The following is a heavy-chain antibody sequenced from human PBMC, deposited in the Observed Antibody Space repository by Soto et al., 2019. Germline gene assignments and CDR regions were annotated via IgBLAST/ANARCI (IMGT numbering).Heavy chain of an antibody. CDR1: GFTFSSYG. CDR3: AKDSGPYEQLVYYFDY. J-gene: IGHJ4*02. CDR2: ISYDGSNK. V-gene: IGHV3-30*18. Sequence: QVQLVESGGGVVQPGRSLRLSCAASGFTFSSYGMHWVRQAPGKGLEWVAVISYDGSNKYYADSVKGRFTISRDNSKNTLYLQMNSLRAEDTAVYYCAKDSGPYEQLVYYFDYWGQGTLVTVSS. D-gene: IGHD6-6*01.